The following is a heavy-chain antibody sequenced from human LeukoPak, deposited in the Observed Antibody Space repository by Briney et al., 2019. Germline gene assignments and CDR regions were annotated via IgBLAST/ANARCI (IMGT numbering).Heavy chain of an antibody. CDR3: ASRSYGSGSYYLLNWFDP. CDR1: GGTFSSYA. V-gene: IGHV1-69*04. Sequence: SAKVSCKASGGTFSSYAISWVRQAPGQGLEWMGRIIPILGIANYAQKFQGRVTITADKSTSTAYMELSSLRSEDTAVYYCASRSYGSGSYYLLNWFDPWGQGTLVTVSS. CDR2: IIPILGIA. D-gene: IGHD3-10*01. J-gene: IGHJ5*02.